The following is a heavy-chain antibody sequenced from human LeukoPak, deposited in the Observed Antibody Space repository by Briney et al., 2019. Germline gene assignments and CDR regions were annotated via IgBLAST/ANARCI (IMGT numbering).Heavy chain of an antibody. Sequence: ASVKVSCKASGYTFTGYYMHWVRQAPGQGLEWMGWINPNSGGTNYAQKFQGRVTMTRDTSISTAYMELSRLRSDDTAVYYCAREYIAVAGGFDYWGQGTLVTVSS. V-gene: IGHV1-2*02. D-gene: IGHD6-19*01. CDR1: GYTFTGYY. CDR2: INPNSGGT. CDR3: AREYIAVAGGFDY. J-gene: IGHJ4*02.